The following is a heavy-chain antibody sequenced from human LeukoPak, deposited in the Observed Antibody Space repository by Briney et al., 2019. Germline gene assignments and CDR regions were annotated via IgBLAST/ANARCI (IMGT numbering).Heavy chain of an antibody. CDR1: GFTFSDYY. CDR2: ISSSGSTI. D-gene: IGHD1-26*01. Sequence: PGGSLRLSCAASGFTFSDYYMSWIRQAPGKGLEWVSYISSSGSTIYYADSVKGRFTISRDNAKTSLYLQMNSLRAEDTAVYYCAKYYSGSYSFDYWGQGTLVTVSS. V-gene: IGHV3-11*01. CDR3: AKYYSGSYSFDY. J-gene: IGHJ4*01.